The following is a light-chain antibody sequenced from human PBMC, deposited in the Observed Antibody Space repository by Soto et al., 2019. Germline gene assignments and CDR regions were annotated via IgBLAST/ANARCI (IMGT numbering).Light chain of an antibody. J-gene: IGLJ3*02. Sequence: QSVLTQPPSVSAAPGQKVTISCSGSSSNIGSNYVSWYQQLPGTGPKLLIYDNNERPSGIPDRFSGSKSGTSATLGITGLQTGDEADYYCGTWDSSLGAGVFGGGTKLTAL. V-gene: IGLV1-51*01. CDR1: SSNIGSNY. CDR2: DNN. CDR3: GTWDSSLGAGV.